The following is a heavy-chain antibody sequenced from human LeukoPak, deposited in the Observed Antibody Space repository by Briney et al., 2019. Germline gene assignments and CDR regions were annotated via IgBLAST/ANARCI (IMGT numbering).Heavy chain of an antibody. CDR2: IYSGGST. CDR3: ARWGDGSKLDY. Sequence: GGSLRLSCAASGFTVSSNYMSWVRQAPGKGLEWVSVIYSGGSTYYADSVKGRFTISRDNSKNTLYLQMNSLRVEDTAVYYCARWGDGSKLDYWGQGTLVTVSS. V-gene: IGHV3-66*01. J-gene: IGHJ4*02. CDR1: GFTVSSNY. D-gene: IGHD2-21*02.